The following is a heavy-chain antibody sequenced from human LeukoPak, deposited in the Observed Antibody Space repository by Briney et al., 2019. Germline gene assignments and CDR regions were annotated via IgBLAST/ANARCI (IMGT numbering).Heavy chain of an antibody. CDR3: ANSNDIWSGRFDY. J-gene: IGHJ4*02. CDR1: GFTFKICA. D-gene: IGHD3-3*01. CDR2: ISGSGANI. Sequence: GGSLRLPCAASGFTFKICAMTWVRQAPGKGLEWVSVISGSGANIYYADSVKGRFTISRDNSKNTLYLHMNRLRAEDTAVYYCANSNDIWSGRFDYWGQGTLVTVSS. V-gene: IGHV3-23*01.